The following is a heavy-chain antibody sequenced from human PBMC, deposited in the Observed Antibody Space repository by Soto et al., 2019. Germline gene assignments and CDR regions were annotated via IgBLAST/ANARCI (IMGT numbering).Heavy chain of an antibody. V-gene: IGHV3-74*01. Sequence: EVQLVESGGGLVQPGGSLRLSCAASGFTFSSYWMHWVRQAPGKGLVWVSRINSDGSSTRYADSVKGRFTISRDNAKNTLYLQMNSLRAEDTAVYYCARNYGDFYYYYGMDVWGQGTTVTVSS. CDR3: ARNYGDFYYYYGMDV. CDR1: GFTFSSYW. D-gene: IGHD4-17*01. CDR2: INSDGSST. J-gene: IGHJ6*02.